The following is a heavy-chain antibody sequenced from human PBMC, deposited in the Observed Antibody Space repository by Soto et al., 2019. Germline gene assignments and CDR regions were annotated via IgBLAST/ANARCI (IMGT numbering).Heavy chain of an antibody. Sequence: QVQLVESGGGLVKPGGSLRLSCAASGFTFSDYYMSWIRQAPGKGLEWVSYISISSSYTNYADSVKGRFTISRDNAKNSLYLQMNSLRAEDTAVYYCVLPDYGDKTEDYWGQGTLVTVSS. V-gene: IGHV3-11*06. D-gene: IGHD4-17*01. CDR1: GFTFSDYY. J-gene: IGHJ4*02. CDR2: ISISSSYT. CDR3: VLPDYGDKTEDY.